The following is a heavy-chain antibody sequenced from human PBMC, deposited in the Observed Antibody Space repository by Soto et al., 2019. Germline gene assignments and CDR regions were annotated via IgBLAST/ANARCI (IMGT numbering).Heavy chain of an antibody. V-gene: IGHV3-30*18. Sequence: GGSLRLSCAASGFTFSSYGMHWVRQAPGKGLEWVAVISYDGSNKYHADSVKGRFTISRDNSKNTLYLQMNSLRAEDTAVYYCAKGGDYVGYWGQGTLVTVSS. D-gene: IGHD4-17*01. J-gene: IGHJ4*02. CDR2: ISYDGSNK. CDR3: AKGGDYVGY. CDR1: GFTFSSYG.